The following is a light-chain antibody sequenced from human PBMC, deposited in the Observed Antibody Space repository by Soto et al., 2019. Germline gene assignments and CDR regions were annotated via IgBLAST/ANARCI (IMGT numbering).Light chain of an antibody. J-gene: IGLJ2*01. CDR3: SSYAGSTKLI. Sequence: QSALTQPPSASGSPGQSVTISCTGTSSDVGRYNYVSWYQPHPGKAPKLIIYEVTKRPSGVPDRFSGSKSDNTASLTVSGLQAEDEADEYCSSYAGSTKLIFGGGTKVTVL. CDR2: EVT. V-gene: IGLV2-8*01. CDR1: SSDVGRYNY.